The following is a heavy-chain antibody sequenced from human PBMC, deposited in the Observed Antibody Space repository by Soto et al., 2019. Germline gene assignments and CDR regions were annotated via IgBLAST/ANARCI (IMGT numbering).Heavy chain of an antibody. CDR2: INANSGVT. V-gene: IGHV1-2*02. D-gene: IGHD5-12*01. Sequence: ASVKVSCKVSGYTFTDYYVHWVRQSPGQGLEWMGWINANSGVTKFPQKFQGRVIMTRDTFISTVYMELSRLTSDDTAVYYCARAGLTTLELATIYWGQGTQVTVSS. J-gene: IGHJ4*02. CDR1: GYTFTDYY. CDR3: ARAGLTTLELATIY.